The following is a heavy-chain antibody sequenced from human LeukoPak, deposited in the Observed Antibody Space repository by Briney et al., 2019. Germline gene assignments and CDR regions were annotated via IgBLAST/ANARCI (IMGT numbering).Heavy chain of an antibody. D-gene: IGHD3-22*01. J-gene: IGHJ4*02. CDR1: GFTFSDYY. CDR3: ARIILGPRDSSGPDY. CDR2: ISSSGSKK. Sequence: GGSLRLSCAASGFTFSDYYMSWVRQAPGKGLEWVAYISSSGSKKYYADSVKGRFTISRDNAKNSLYLQMNSLRAEDTAVYYCARIILGPRDSSGPDYWGQVTLVTVSS. V-gene: IGHV3-11*01.